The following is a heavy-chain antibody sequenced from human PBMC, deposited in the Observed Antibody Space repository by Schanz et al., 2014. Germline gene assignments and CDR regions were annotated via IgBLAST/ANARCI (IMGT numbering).Heavy chain of an antibody. CDR3: ARALFGSGHGDV. V-gene: IGHV3-21*01. D-gene: IGHD3-10*01. J-gene: IGHJ6*02. CDR2: ISSTSTYL. CDR1: GFTFSSYT. Sequence: EVQLVESGGGLVKPGDSLRLSCAASGFTFSSYTMKWVRQAPGKGLEWVSSISSTSTYLYYADSVKGRFTISRDSARNSLYLQMSSLRAEDTAVYYCARALFGSGHGDVWGQGTTVTVSS.